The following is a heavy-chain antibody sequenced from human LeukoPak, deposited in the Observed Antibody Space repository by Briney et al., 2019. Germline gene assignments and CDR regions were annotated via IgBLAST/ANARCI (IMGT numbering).Heavy chain of an antibody. Sequence: GGSLRLSGAASKFTFSSYAMHWVRKAPGKGLEGGAVISYEGRNKNYADSMKGRFSISRDHSKHTLYLQTTSLRAEDTALYYCARVSWRFHNGDSGFDPWGQGTLVTVSS. J-gene: IGHJ5*02. D-gene: IGHD4-17*01. CDR2: ISYEGRNK. V-gene: IGHV3-30*04. CDR1: KFTFSSYA. CDR3: ARVSWRFHNGDSGFDP.